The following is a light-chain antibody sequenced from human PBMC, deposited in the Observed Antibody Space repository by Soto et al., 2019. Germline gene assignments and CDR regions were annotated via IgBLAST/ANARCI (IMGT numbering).Light chain of an antibody. CDR1: QSLLHSDGYNY. CDR3: MQVLQTPT. CDR2: LAS. Sequence: VMTQAPLSLPVTPGEPASISCRSSQSLLHSDGYNYLAWYVQKPGHSPQLLINLASNRASGVPDRFSGSGSGTAFTLRISRVEAEDVGVYYCMQVLQTPTFGGGTKVEIK. J-gene: IGKJ4*01. V-gene: IGKV2-28*01.